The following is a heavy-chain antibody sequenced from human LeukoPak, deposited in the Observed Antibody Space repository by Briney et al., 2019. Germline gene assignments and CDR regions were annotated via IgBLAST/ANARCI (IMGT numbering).Heavy chain of an antibody. Sequence: GGSLRLSCAASGFTFSSYSMNWVRQAPGKGLEWVSSISSSSSYIYYAASVKGRFTISRDDAKNSLYLQMNSLRAEDTAVYYCARGVGSGWYPPYYYYMDVWRKGTTVTVSS. CDR3: ARGVGSGWYPPYYYYMDV. V-gene: IGHV3-21*01. D-gene: IGHD6-19*01. CDR2: ISSSSSYI. J-gene: IGHJ6*03. CDR1: GFTFSSYS.